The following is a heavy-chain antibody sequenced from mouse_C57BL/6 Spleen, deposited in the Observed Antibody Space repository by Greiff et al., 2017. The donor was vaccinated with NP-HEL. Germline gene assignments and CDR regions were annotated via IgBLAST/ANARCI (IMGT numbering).Heavy chain of an antibody. CDR2: IYPSDSET. V-gene: IGHV1-61*01. D-gene: IGHD2-3*01. CDR3: ARLGWLLQD. CDR1: GYTFTSYW. J-gene: IGHJ2*01. Sequence: QVQLQQPGAELVRPGSSVKLSCKASGYTFTSYWMDWVKQRPGQGLEWIGNIYPSDSETHYNQKFKDKATLTVDKSSSTAYMQLSSLTSEDSAVYYCARLGWLLQDWGQGTTLTVSS.